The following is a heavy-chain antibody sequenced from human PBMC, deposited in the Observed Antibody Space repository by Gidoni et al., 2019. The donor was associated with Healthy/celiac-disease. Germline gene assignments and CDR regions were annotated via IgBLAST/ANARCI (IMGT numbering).Heavy chain of an antibody. CDR1: GGSISRGGYY. D-gene: IGHD3-10*01. CDR3: ARADTGFRGDGYQALFDY. J-gene: IGHJ4*02. Sequence: QVQLQESCPGLVKPSQTLSLTCTVSGGSISRGGYYWSWIRQHPGKGLEWIGYIYYSGSTYYNPSLKSRVTIAVDTSKNQFSLKLSSVTAADTAVYYCARADTGFRGDGYQALFDYWGQGTLVTVSS. CDR2: IYYSGST. V-gene: IGHV4-31*03.